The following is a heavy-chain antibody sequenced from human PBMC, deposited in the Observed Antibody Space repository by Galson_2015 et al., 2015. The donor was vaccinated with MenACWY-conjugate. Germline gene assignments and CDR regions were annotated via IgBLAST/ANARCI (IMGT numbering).Heavy chain of an antibody. CDR1: GFTFSNYL. D-gene: IGHD3-16*01. Sequence: SLRLSCAASGFTFSNYLMNWVRQAPGKGLEWVSSITSDRSNIYYADSVKGRFTISRDNAKNSLYLQMNSLRAEDTAVYYCARAGYASPYYFDYWGQGTEVTVYS. CDR2: ITSDRSNI. CDR3: ARAGYASPYYFDY. J-gene: IGHJ4*02. V-gene: IGHV3-21*01.